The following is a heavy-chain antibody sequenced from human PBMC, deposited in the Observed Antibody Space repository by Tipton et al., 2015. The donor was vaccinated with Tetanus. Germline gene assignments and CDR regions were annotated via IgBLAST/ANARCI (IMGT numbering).Heavy chain of an antibody. CDR3: AREADCSGGSCFSGDFDN. V-gene: IGHV3-33*01. J-gene: IGHJ4*02. CDR2: SWYDGTDK. D-gene: IGHD2-15*01. CDR1: GFIFSSYG. Sequence: SLRLSCAASGFIFSSYGIHWVRQAPGKGLEWVAVSWYDGTDKYYADSVKGRFTISRDNSKNALYLQMNSLRAEDTAVYYCAREADCSGGSCFSGDFDNWGQGTQVTVPS.